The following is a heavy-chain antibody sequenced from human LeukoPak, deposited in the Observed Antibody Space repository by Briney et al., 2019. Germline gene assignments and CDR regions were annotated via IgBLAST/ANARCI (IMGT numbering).Heavy chain of an antibody. J-gene: IGHJ3*02. Sequence: PSETLSLTCAVYGGSFSGYYWSWIRQPPGKGLEWIGEINHSGGTNYNPSLKSRVTISVDTSKNQFSLKLSSVTAADTAVYYCARGFFDDYGDSDAFDIWGQGTMVTVSS. D-gene: IGHD4-17*01. CDR2: INHSGGT. CDR1: GGSFSGYY. V-gene: IGHV4-34*01. CDR3: ARGFFDDYGDSDAFDI.